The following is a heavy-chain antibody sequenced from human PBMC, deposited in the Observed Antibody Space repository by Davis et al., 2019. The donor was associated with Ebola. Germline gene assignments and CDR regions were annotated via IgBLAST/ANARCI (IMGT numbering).Heavy chain of an antibody. Sequence: GESLKISCAASGFTFSSYWMSWVRQAPGKGLEWVANIKQDGSEKYYVDSVKGRFTISRDNAKNSLYLQMNSLRAEDTAVYYCARGRGHYDILTGYSGMDVWGQGTTVTVSS. J-gene: IGHJ6*02. CDR2: IKQDGSEK. CDR3: ARGRGHYDILTGYSGMDV. V-gene: IGHV3-7*03. CDR1: GFTFSSYW. D-gene: IGHD3-9*01.